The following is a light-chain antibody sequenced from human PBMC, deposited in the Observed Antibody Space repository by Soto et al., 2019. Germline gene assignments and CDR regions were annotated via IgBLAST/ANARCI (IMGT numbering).Light chain of an antibody. V-gene: IGKV3-15*01. J-gene: IGKJ5*01. CDR2: DVS. CDR1: QGVTTN. Sequence: VIAQSPATLSVAPVERATLSCRAGQGVTTNFAWYQQKSGQSPRLLIYDVSIRATGVPARFSGTGSETDFTLTISGLQSEDSAVYFCQQYNNWPFSFGQGTRLEIK. CDR3: QQYNNWPFS.